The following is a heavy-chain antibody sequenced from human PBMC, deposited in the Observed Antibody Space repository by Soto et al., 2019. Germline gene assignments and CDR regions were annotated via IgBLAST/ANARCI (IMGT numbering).Heavy chain of an antibody. V-gene: IGHV4-34*01. J-gene: IGHJ5*02. CDR3: ARYIVFQESNCSGGSCYPTWFDP. CDR2: INHSGST. Sequence: PSETLSLTCAVYGGSFSGYYWSWIRQPPGKGLEWIGEINHSGSTNYNPSLKSRVTISVDTSKNQFSLKLSSVTAADTAVYYCARYIVFQESNCSGGSCYPTWFDPWGQGTLVTVSS. CDR1: GGSFSGYY. D-gene: IGHD2-15*01.